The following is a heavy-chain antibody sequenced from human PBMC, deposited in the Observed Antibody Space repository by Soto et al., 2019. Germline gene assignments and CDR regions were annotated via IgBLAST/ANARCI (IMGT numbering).Heavy chain of an antibody. CDR1: GFTFSSYA. CDR3: AKDTPASGSYKTGGFDY. J-gene: IGHJ4*02. Sequence: EVQLLESGGGLVLPGGSLRLSCTSSGFTFSSYAMSWVRQAPGKGLEWVSEISGSGGSTYYADSVKGRLTISRDNYKNTLYLQMNSLTAEDTAVYYCAKDTPASGSYKTGGFDYWGQGTLVTVSS. V-gene: IGHV3-23*01. D-gene: IGHD1-26*01. CDR2: ISGSGGST.